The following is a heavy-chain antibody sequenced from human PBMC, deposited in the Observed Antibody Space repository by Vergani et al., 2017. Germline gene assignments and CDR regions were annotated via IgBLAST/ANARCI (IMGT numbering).Heavy chain of an antibody. CDR2: IYYSGST. J-gene: IGHJ5*02. CDR1: GFTFSSYA. CDR3: ASSPDYGDPRSWFDP. Sequence: VQLLESGGGLVQPGGSLRLSCAASGFTFSSYAMSWVRQAPGKGLEWIGSIYYSGSTYYNPSLKSRVTISVDTSKNQFSLKLSSVTAADTAVYYCASSPDYGDPRSWFDPWGQGTLVTVSS. D-gene: IGHD4-17*01. V-gene: IGHV4-38-2*01.